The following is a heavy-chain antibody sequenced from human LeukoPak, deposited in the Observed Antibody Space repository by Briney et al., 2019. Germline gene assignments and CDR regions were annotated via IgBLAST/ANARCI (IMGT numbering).Heavy chain of an antibody. V-gene: IGHV3-23*01. CDR3: AKDSSSGWEYFDY. CDR1: GFTFSSYA. D-gene: IGHD6-19*01. CDR2: ISGSGGST. J-gene: IGHJ4*02. Sequence: GGSLRLSCAASGFTFSSYAMSWVRQAPGKGLEWVSAISGSGGSTYYADSVEGRFTISRDNSKNTLYLQMNSLRAEDTAVYYCAKDSSSGWEYFDYWGQGTLVTVSS.